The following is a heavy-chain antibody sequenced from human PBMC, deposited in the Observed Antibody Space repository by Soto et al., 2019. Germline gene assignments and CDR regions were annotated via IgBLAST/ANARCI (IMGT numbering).Heavy chain of an antibody. Sequence: GGSLRLSCAASGFTFSSYAMSWVRQAPGKGLEWVSAISGSGGSTYYADSVKGRFTISRDNSKNTLYLQMNSLRAEDTAVYYCAKTRRGGDYGVVDAFDIWGQGTMVTVSS. CDR3: AKTRRGGDYGVVDAFDI. V-gene: IGHV3-23*01. CDR2: ISGSGGST. J-gene: IGHJ3*02. CDR1: GFTFSSYA. D-gene: IGHD2-8*01.